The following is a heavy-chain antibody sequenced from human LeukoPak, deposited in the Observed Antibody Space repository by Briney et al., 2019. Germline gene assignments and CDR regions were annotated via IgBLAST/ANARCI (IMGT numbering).Heavy chain of an antibody. CDR3: ARLFGDYDDTIRSSYWHGHLDY. CDR2: IDPDRRTT. J-gene: IGHJ4*02. V-gene: IGHV1-18*01. D-gene: IGHD3-16*01. CDR1: GYTFISYG. Sequence: ASVKVSCKASGYTFISYGISWVRQAPGQGLEWLGLIDPDRRTTVYAQKFQGRVAMTGDMSTSTVYMELRSLRSEDTAVYFCARLFGDYDDTIRSSYWHGHLDYWGQGALVLVSS.